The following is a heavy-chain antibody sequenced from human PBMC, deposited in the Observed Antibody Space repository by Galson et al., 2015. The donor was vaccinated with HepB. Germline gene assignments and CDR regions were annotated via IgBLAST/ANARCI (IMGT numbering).Heavy chain of an antibody. J-gene: IGHJ3*02. CDR2: IIPIFGTA. D-gene: IGHD3-22*01. V-gene: IGHV1-69*13. Sequence: SVKVSCKASGSTFSSYAISWVRQAPGQGLEWMGGIIPIFGTANYAQKFQGRVTITADESTSTAYMELSSLRSEDTAVYYCARDRINYYDSTDDAFDIWGQGTMVTVSS. CDR1: GSTFSSYA. CDR3: ARDRINYYDSTDDAFDI.